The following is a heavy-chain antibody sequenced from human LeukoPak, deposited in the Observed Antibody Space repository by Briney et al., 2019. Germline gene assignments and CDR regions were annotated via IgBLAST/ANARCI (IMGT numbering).Heavy chain of an antibody. CDR3: IKVIMFAFDI. J-gene: IGHJ3*02. D-gene: IGHD3-10*02. Sequence: GGSLRLSCAASGFTFSSYAMSWVRQAPGKGLEWVSAVSGSGGTTHYADSVKGRFTISRDNSKNTMCLQMNSLRAEDTAVYFCIKVIMFAFDIWGQGTMVTVSS. CDR1: GFTFSSYA. V-gene: IGHV3-23*01. CDR2: VSGSGGTT.